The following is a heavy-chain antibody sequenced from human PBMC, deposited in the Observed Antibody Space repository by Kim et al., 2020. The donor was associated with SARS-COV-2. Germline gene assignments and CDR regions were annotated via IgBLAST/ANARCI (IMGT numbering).Heavy chain of an antibody. CDR1: GFTFSSYE. V-gene: IGHV3-48*03. J-gene: IGHJ3*01. CDR2: ISSSGSTI. D-gene: IGHD3-22*01. Sequence: GGSLRLSCAASGFTFSSYEMNWVRQAPGKGLEWVSYISSSGSTIYYADSVKGRFTISRDNAKNSLYLQMNSLRAEDTAVYYCASRGVAYYYDSSGYRHDAFDLWGQGTMVTVSS. CDR3: ASRGVAYYYDSSGYRHDAFDL.